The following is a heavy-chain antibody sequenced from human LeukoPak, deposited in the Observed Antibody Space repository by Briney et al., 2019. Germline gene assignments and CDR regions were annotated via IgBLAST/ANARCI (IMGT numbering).Heavy chain of an antibody. V-gene: IGHV4-34*01. CDR2: INHSGSA. CDR1: GPSFSAYY. J-gene: IGHJ4*02. Sequence: SETLSLTCAAYGPSFSAYYGTWIRQPPGKGLEWIGEINHSGSAKYNPYLKSRVTISVDTSKSQFSLKLTSVTAADTAVYYCARGIRYYYDSSAYVPYYFDYWGQGNLVTVSS. D-gene: IGHD3-22*01. CDR3: ARGIRYYYDSSAYVPYYFDY.